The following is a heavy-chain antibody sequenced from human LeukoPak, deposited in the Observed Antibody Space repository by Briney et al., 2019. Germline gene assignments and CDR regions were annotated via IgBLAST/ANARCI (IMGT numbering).Heavy chain of an antibody. CDR1: GFIFSGYW. Sequence: PGRSLRLSCVASGFIFSGYWMSWVRQAPGKGLEWVANIKEDGSEKFYADSVKGRFTISKDNAKSSVYLQMSSLRAEDTAVYYCARDGARDGYRRNDHWSQGTLVTVSS. V-gene: IGHV3-7*05. D-gene: IGHD5-24*01. CDR3: ARDGARDGYRRNDH. CDR2: IKEDGSEK. J-gene: IGHJ4*02.